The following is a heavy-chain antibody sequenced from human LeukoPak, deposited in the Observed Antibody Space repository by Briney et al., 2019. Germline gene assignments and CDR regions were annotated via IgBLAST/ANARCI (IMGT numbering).Heavy chain of an antibody. Sequence: SETLSLTCTVSGGSISSDLYYWNWIRQPAGKGLEWIGRFYNSGRTNFNPSLKSRVTISADTSKNQFSLKLRSVTAVDTAVYYCARGDLKSDWFDPWGQGTLVIVST. V-gene: IGHV4-61*02. CDR2: FYNSGRT. D-gene: IGHD3-3*01. CDR3: ARGDLKSDWFDP. CDR1: GGSISSDLYY. J-gene: IGHJ5*02.